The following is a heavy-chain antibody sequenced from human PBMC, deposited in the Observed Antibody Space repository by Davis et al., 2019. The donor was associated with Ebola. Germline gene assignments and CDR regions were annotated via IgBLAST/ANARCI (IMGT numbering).Heavy chain of an antibody. CDR2: ISAYNGNT. V-gene: IGHV1-18*01. Sequence: ASVKVSCKASGYTFTNYGYTWVRQAPGQGLEWMGWISAYNGNTKYSQKFQGRVTLTTDPATSTAYMVLRSLRSDDTAVYFCARDRYGDSDYWGQGTLVVVSS. CDR1: GYTFTNYG. J-gene: IGHJ4*02. CDR3: ARDRYGDSDY. D-gene: IGHD4-17*01.